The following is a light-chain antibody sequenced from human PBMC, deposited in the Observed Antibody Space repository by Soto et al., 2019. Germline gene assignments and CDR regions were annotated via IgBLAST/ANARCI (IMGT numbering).Light chain of an antibody. CDR3: CSYAGSSTYV. Sequence: QSALTQPASVSGSPGQSITISCTETSSDVGSYNLVSWYQQHPGKAPKLMIYEVSKRPSGVSNRFSGSKSGNTASLTISGLQAEDEADYYCCSYAGSSTYVFGTRTKVTVL. CDR1: SSDVGSYNL. J-gene: IGLJ1*01. V-gene: IGLV2-23*02. CDR2: EVS.